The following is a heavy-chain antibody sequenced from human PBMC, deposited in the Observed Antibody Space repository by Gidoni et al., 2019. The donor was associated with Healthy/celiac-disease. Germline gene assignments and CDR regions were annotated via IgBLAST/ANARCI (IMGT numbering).Heavy chain of an antibody. CDR1: GFTFRSYA. Sequence: QVQLVESGGGVVQPGRSLRLSCAASGFTFRSYAMHWVRQAPGKGLEWVAVISYDGSNKYYADSVKGRFTISRDNSKNTLYLQMNSLRAEDTAVYYCARGPSVVVTAILPYYYGMDVWGQGTTVTVSS. CDR3: ARGPSVVVTAILPYYYGMDV. J-gene: IGHJ6*02. V-gene: IGHV3-30-3*01. CDR2: ISYDGSNK. D-gene: IGHD2-21*02.